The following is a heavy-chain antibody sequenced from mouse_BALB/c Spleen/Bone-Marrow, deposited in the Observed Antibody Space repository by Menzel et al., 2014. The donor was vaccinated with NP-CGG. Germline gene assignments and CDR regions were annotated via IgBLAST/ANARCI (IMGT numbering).Heavy chain of an antibody. CDR2: ISNGGGST. CDR1: GFTFSSYT. CDR3: ATGTFAY. D-gene: IGHD4-1*01. Sequence: EVQLVESGGGLVQPGGSLKLSCAASGFTFSSYTMSWVRQTPEKRLEWVAYISNGGGSTYYPDTVKGRFTISRDNAKNTLYLQTSSLKSEDTAMYYCATGTFAYWGQGTLVTVSA. V-gene: IGHV5-12-2*01. J-gene: IGHJ3*01.